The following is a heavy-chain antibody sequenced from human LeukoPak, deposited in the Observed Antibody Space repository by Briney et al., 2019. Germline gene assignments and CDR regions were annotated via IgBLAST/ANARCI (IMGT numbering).Heavy chain of an antibody. CDR1: GGSISSGSYY. CDR2: IYTSGST. V-gene: IGHV4-61*02. D-gene: IGHD3-22*01. CDR3: ARRYYYDSSGYDD. Sequence: SQTLSLTCTVSGGSISSGSYYWSWIRQPAGKGLEWIGRIYTSGSTNYNPSLKSRVTISVDTSKNQFSLKLSSVTAADTAVCYCARRYYYDSSGYDDWGQGTLVTVSS. J-gene: IGHJ4*02.